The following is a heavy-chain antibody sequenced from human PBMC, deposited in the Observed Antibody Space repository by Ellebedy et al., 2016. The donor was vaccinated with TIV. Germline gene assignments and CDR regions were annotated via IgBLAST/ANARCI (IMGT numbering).Heavy chain of an antibody. J-gene: IGHJ3*01. V-gene: IGHV4-39*01. CDR1: GDSVSSNSHF. CDR2: VGYSEST. CDR3: ARAMIRGAHAFDF. D-gene: IGHD3-10*01. Sequence: PSETLSLTCTVSGDSVSSNSHFWGWIRQTPGKGLEWIGSVGYSESTYYSPSLKSRVTISVDTSKNQFSLRLVSVTAADTAVYYCARAMIRGAHAFDFWGQGRMVTVSS.